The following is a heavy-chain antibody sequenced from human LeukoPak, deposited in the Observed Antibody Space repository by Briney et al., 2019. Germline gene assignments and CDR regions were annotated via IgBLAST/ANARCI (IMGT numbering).Heavy chain of an antibody. V-gene: IGHV4-39*01. D-gene: IGHD3-3*01. Sequence: KTSETLSLTCTVSGGSISSSSYYWGWIRQPPGKGLEWIGSIYYSGSTYYNPSLKSRVTISVDTSKNQFSLKLSSVTAADTAVYYCASPTYYDFWSGPQAIDYWGQGTLVTVSS. CDR1: GGSISSSSYY. J-gene: IGHJ4*02. CDR2: IYYSGST. CDR3: ASPTYYDFWSGPQAIDY.